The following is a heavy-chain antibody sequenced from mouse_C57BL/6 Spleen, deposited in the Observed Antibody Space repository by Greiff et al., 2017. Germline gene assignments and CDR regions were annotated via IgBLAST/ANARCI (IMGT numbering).Heavy chain of an antibody. D-gene: IGHD2-1*01. CDR1: GYTFTSYW. J-gene: IGHJ3*01. V-gene: IGHV1-64*01. CDR2: IHPNSGST. CDR3: ARAENYGNPFAY. Sequence: QVHVKQPGAELVKPGASVKLSCKASGYTFTSYWMHWVKQRPGQGLEWIGMIHPNSGSTNYNEKFKSKATLTVDKSSSTAYMQLSSLTSEDSAVYYCARAENYGNPFAYWGQGTLVTVSA.